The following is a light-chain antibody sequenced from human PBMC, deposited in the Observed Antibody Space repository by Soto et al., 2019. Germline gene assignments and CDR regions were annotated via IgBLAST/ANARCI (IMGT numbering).Light chain of an antibody. J-gene: IGLJ1*01. V-gene: IGLV2-23*01. CDR1: SSDFGSYKF. CDR2: ETS. CDR3: FSFTSTNTHV. Sequence: ALTQPASVSGSPGQSVTISCTGTSSDFGSYKFVSWYQHHPGKVPKVIIYETSKRPSGVSDRFSGSKSGNTASLTISGLQAEDEADYYCFSFTSTNTHVFGSGTKVTV.